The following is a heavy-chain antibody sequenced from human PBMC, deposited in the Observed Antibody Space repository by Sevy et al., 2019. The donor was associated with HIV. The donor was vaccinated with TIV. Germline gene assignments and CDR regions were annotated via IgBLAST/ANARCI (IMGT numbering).Heavy chain of an antibody. CDR2: FDPEDGET. Sequence: ASVKVSCKVSGYTLTELSMHWLRQAPGKGLEWVGSFDPEDGETVYEHNFQGRVSMTEDTSTDTAYMEVISLKFEDTDVYYCATTKDYYDSSGYPLDYWGQGTLVTVSS. V-gene: IGHV1-24*01. CDR3: ATTKDYYDSSGYPLDY. D-gene: IGHD3-22*01. J-gene: IGHJ4*02. CDR1: GYTLTELS.